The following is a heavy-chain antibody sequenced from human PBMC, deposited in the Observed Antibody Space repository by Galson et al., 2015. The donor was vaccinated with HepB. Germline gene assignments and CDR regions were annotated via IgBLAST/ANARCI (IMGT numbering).Heavy chain of an antibody. J-gene: IGHJ5*02. CDR3: ARRGLGYYDSSAYSPEA. D-gene: IGHD3-22*01. CDR2: IIPIFGSP. V-gene: IGHV1-69*01. Sequence: SVKVSCKASGGTVRTFALSWVRQAPGHGFEWMGGIIPIFGSPNYAQKFQDRVTITADESTSTVHMELSSLRSEDTAVYYCARRGLGYYDSSAYSPEAWGQGTLGTVS. CDR1: GGTVRTFA.